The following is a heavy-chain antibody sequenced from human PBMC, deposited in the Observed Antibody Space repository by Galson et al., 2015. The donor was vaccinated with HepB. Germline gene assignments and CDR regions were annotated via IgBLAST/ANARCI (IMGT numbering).Heavy chain of an antibody. J-gene: IGHJ4*02. CDR3: AKAISSSSRRDYFDY. CDR2: ISGGSGST. V-gene: IGHV3-23*01. Sequence: SLRLSCAASGFSFSSYAMSWVRQAPGKGLEWVSIISGGSGSTFYADSVKGRFTISRDNSKNTLFLQMNSLRAEGTALYYCAKAISSSSRRDYFDYWGQGILVTVSS. D-gene: IGHD6-6*01. CDR1: GFSFSSYA.